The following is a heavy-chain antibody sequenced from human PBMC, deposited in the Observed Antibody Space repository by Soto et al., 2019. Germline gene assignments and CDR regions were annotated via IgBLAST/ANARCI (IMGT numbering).Heavy chain of an antibody. CDR1: GFTFSSYA. D-gene: IGHD6-13*01. J-gene: IGHJ4*02. Sequence: QSGGSLRLSCAASGFTFSSYAMHWVRQAPGKGLEWVAVISYDGSNKYYADSVKGRFTISRDNSKNTLYLQMNSLRAEDTAVYYCARAHPYSSSWSLVDYWGQGTLVTVSS. V-gene: IGHV3-30-3*01. CDR2: ISYDGSNK. CDR3: ARAHPYSSSWSLVDY.